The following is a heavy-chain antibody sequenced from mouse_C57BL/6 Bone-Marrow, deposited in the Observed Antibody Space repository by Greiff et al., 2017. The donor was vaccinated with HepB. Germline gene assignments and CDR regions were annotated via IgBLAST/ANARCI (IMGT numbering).Heavy chain of an antibody. J-gene: IGHJ4*01. Sequence: EVQGVESGGDLVKPGGSLKLSCAASGFTFSSYGMSWVRQTPDKRLEWVATISSGGSYTYYPDSVKGRFTISRDNAKNTLYLQMSSLKSEDTAMYYCARRTVVGGHYAMDYWGQGTSVTVSS. CDR3: ARRTVVGGHYAMDY. D-gene: IGHD1-1*01. CDR2: ISSGGSYT. CDR1: GFTFSSYG. V-gene: IGHV5-6*01.